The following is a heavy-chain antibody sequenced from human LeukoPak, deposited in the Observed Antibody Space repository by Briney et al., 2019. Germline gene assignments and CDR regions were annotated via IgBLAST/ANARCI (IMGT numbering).Heavy chain of an antibody. CDR1: GGSITSNNYY. CDR3: ARRLRQKDFDY. CDR2: IYYSGST. Sequence: SETLSLTCTVSGGSITSNNYYWGWIRQPPGKGLEWIGSIYYSGSTYYNPSLKSRVTISVDTSKNQFSLKLSSVTAADTAVYSCARRLRQKDFDYWGQGTLVTVSS. V-gene: IGHV4-39*07. J-gene: IGHJ4*02. D-gene: IGHD4-17*01.